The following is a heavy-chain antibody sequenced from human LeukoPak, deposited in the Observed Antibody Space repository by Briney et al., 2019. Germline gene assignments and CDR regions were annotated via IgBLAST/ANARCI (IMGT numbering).Heavy chain of an antibody. V-gene: IGHV3-7*01. CDR1: GFTFSSYW. CDR3: ARDDTHYYYGMDV. J-gene: IGHJ6*02. Sequence: GGSLRLSCAASGFTFSSYWMSWVRQAPGKGLEWVANIKQDGSEKYYVDSVKGRFTISRDNAKNSLYLQMNSLRAEDTAVYYCARDDTHYYYGMDVWGQGTTVTVSS. CDR2: IKQDGSEK. D-gene: IGHD2-2*02.